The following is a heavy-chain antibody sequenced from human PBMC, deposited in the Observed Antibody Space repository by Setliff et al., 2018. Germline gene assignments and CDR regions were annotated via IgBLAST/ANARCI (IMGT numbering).Heavy chain of an antibody. CDR2: IWDDGVKK. CDR1: GFTFSTYR. J-gene: IGHJ4*02. CDR3: ARTCSGSGCYAGLES. Sequence: GGSLSLSCAASGFTFSTYRMHWVRQTPGKGLEWVAVIWDDGVKKYHADSVKGRFTISRDNSKNTLYLQMNSLRPEDTAVYYCARTCSGSGCYAGLESWGQGTPVTVSS. V-gene: IGHV3-33*08. D-gene: IGHD2-15*01.